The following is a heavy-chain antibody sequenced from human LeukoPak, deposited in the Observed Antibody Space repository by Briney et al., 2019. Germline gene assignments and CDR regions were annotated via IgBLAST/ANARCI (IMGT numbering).Heavy chain of an antibody. CDR1: GFTFSSYA. CDR2: ISGSGNRT. V-gene: IGHV3-23*01. CDR3: AKNLYCGGGSCYPSALGMDV. D-gene: IGHD2-15*01. J-gene: IGHJ6*02. Sequence: GGSLRLSCAACGFTFSSYAMSWVRQAPGKGLEWVSSISGSGNRTYYADSVKGRFTISRDNSKNTLFLQMNSLRAEDTAVYYCAKNLYCGGGSCYPSALGMDVWGQGTTVTVSS.